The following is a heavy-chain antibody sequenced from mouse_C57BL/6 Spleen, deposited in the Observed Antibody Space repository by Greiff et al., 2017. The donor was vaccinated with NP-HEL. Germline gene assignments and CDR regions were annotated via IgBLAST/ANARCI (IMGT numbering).Heavy chain of an antibody. Sequence: EVQRVESGGGLVKPGGSLKLSCAASGFTFSDYGMHWVRQAPEKGLEWVAYISSGSSTIYYADTVKGRFTISRDNAKNTLFLQMTSLRSEDTAMYYCARLDYGSSDYAMDYWGQGTSVTVSS. D-gene: IGHD1-1*01. J-gene: IGHJ4*01. CDR1: GFTFSDYG. CDR3: ARLDYGSSDYAMDY. V-gene: IGHV5-17*01. CDR2: ISSGSSTI.